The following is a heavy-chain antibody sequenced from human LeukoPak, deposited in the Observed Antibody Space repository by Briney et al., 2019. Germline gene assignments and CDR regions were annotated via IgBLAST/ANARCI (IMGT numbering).Heavy chain of an antibody. J-gene: IGHJ2*01. V-gene: IGHV4-59*08. CDR2: IYYSGST. Sequence: SETLSLTCTVSGGSISGYYWSWIRQPPGKGLEWIGYIYYSGSTNYNPSLKSRVTISVDTSKNQFSLKLSSVTAADTAVYYCARRADADWYFDLWGRGTLVTVSS. CDR3: ARRADADWYFDL. CDR1: GGSISGYY.